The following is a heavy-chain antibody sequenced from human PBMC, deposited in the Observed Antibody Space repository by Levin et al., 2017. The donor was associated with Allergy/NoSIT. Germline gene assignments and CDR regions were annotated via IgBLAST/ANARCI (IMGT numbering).Heavy chain of an antibody. Sequence: PGGSLRLSCSVSGFTFSSYVMHWVRQAPGKGLEYVSAIWTTGDGTYYADSVKGRFTISRDNSKSTLYLQMSGLRVEDTAVYYCVKGSSAWFFLDYWGQGALVTVS. J-gene: IGHJ4*02. CDR1: GFTFSSYV. CDR2: IWTTGDGT. V-gene: IGHV3-64D*06. D-gene: IGHD6-19*01. CDR3: VKGSSAWFFLDY.